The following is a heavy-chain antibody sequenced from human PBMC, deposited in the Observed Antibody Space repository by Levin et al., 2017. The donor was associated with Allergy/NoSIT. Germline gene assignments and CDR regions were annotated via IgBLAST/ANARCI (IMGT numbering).Heavy chain of an antibody. CDR3: ARIRGYCSGGSCGWPRPADWYFDL. D-gene: IGHD2-15*01. CDR1: GFTFSNYA. J-gene: IGHJ2*01. V-gene: IGHV3-33*01. Sequence: GGSLRLSCAASGFTFSNYAMHWVRQAPGKGLEWVAVTRFDGSEKSYADSVRGRFTISRDNSKNTVYLQVNSLRADDTALYYCARIRGYCSGGSCGWPRPADWYFDLWGRGTLVTVSS. CDR2: TRFDGSEK.